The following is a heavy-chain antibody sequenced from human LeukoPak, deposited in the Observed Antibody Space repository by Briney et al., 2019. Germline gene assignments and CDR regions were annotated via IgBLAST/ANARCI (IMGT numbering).Heavy chain of an antibody. J-gene: IGHJ1*01. CDR3: ARGLPYSSSYQH. CDR2: MNPNSGNT. Sequence: ASVKVSCKASGYSFNTYYMNWVRQATGQGLEWMGWMNPNSGNTGYAQKFQGRVTITRNTSISTAYMELSSLRSEDTAVYYCARGLPYSSSYQHWGQGTLVTVSS. V-gene: IGHV1-8*03. D-gene: IGHD6-6*01. CDR1: GYSFNTYY.